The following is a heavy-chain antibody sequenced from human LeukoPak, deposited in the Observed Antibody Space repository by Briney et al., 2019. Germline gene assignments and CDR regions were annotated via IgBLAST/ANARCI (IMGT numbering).Heavy chain of an antibody. D-gene: IGHD3-9*01. CDR2: IYYSGST. CDR1: RGSISNYY. J-gene: IGHJ2*01. Sequence: SETLSLTCTVSRGSISNYYWSWIRQPPGKGLEWIGYIYYSGSTNYNPSLKSRVTMSIDTSKNQFSLKLSSVTAADTAVYYCARDRLVRQWYLDLWGRGTLVTVSS. CDR3: ARDRLVRQWYLDL. V-gene: IGHV4-59*01.